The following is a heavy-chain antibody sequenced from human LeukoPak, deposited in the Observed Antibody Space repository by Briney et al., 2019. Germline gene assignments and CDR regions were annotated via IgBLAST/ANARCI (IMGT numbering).Heavy chain of an antibody. CDR1: GFTLSSYD. CDR3: ARESRSMVRGSRSDAFDI. D-gene: IGHD3-10*01. V-gene: IGHV3-13*01. J-gene: IGHJ3*02. Sequence: GGSLRLSCAASGFTLSSYDMHWVRQATGKGLEWVSAIGTAGDTYYPGSVKGRFTISRENAKNSLYLQMNSLRAGDTAVYYCARESRSMVRGSRSDAFDIWGQGTMVTVSS. CDR2: IGTAGDT.